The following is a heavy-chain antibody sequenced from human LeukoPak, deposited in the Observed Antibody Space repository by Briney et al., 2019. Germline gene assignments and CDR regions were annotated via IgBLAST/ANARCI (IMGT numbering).Heavy chain of an antibody. D-gene: IGHD2-2*01. Sequence: GGSLRLSCAASGFTFSSYSMNWVRQAPGKGLEWVSSISSSSYIYYADSVKGRFTISRDNAKNSLYLQMNSLRAEDTAVYYCARDREDIVVVPAAIATSYYYYYMDVWGKGTTVTVSS. CDR1: GFTFSSYS. CDR3: ARDREDIVVVPAAIATSYYYYYMDV. V-gene: IGHV3-21*01. J-gene: IGHJ6*03. CDR2: ISSSSYI.